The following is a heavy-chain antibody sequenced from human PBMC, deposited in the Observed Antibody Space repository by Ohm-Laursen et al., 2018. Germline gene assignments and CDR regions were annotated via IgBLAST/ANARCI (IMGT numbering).Heavy chain of an antibody. CDR1: GFTFTSYW. V-gene: IGHV3-7*01. CDR3: VRGGRYGNF. J-gene: IGHJ4*01. CDR2: IKEYGSEK. D-gene: IGHD6-13*01. Sequence: SLRLSCTAFGFTFTSYWMSWVRQAPGKGLEWVANIKEYGSEKNYVDSVKGRFTISRDNAKNSLFLEMNNLRAEDSALYYCVRGGRYGNFWGQGTLVTVSS.